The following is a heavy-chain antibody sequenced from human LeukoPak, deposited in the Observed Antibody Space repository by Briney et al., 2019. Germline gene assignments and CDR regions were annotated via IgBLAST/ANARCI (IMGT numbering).Heavy chain of an antibody. D-gene: IGHD6-19*01. J-gene: IGHJ4*02. V-gene: IGHV3-23*01. CDR3: AGDRNSDWYSPLDY. Sequence: GGSLRLSCVASGFTFTKCAMSCVRQAPGEGLEWVAIITATGDTAYYADSVRGRFTISRDNSRNTVYMQMDSLRAEDTAIYYCAGDRNSDWYSPLDYWGQGSQVTVSP. CDR1: GFTFTKCA. CDR2: ITATGDTA.